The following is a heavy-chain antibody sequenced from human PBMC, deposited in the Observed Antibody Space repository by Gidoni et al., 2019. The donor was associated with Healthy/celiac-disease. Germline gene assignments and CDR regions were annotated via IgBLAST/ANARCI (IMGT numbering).Heavy chain of an antibody. J-gene: IGHJ5*02. D-gene: IGHD5-18*01. CDR1: GGTFSSYA. Sequence: QVQLVQSGAEVKKPGSSVTVSCTASGGTFSSYAISWVRQAPGQGLEWRGGISPILSTANYAQKFQGRVTITADKSTSTAYMELSSLRSEDTAVYYWARGTAMVTSRSNWFDPWGQGTLVTVSS. CDR3: ARGTAMVTSRSNWFDP. CDR2: ISPILSTA. V-gene: IGHV1-69*06.